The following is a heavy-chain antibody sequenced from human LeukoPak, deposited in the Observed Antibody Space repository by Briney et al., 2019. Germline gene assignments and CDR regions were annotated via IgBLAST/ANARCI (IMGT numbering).Heavy chain of an antibody. CDR3: ARGAVGATYFDY. V-gene: IGHV1-69*05. J-gene: IGHJ4*02. CDR1: GGTFSSCA. D-gene: IGHD1-26*01. CDR2: IIPIFGTA. Sequence: PPASVKVSCKASGGTFSSCAISWVRQAPGQGLEWMGRIIPIFGTANYAQKFQGRVTITTDESTSTAYMELSSLRSEDTAVYYCARGAVGATYFDYWGQGTLVTVSS.